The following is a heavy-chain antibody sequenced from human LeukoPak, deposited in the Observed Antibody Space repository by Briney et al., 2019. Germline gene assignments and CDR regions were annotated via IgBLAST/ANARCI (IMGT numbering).Heavy chain of an antibody. CDR3: AGSFGDVKNF. CDR1: GFNFRDHW. Sequence: GGSLRLSCAGSGFNFRDHWMSWLRQAPGKGPEWVAHIKPDGSEKYYVDPVKGRFIISRDDARNSLSLQMNSLRAEDTAVYYCAGSFGDVKNFWGQGTLVTVSS. CDR2: IKPDGSEK. J-gene: IGHJ4*01. V-gene: IGHV3-7*01. D-gene: IGHD3-10*01.